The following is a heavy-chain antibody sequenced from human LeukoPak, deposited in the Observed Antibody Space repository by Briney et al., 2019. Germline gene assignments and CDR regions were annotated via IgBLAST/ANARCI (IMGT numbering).Heavy chain of an antibody. CDR3: ARVKAKGYCSGGSCSPLPYYFDY. D-gene: IGHD2-15*01. CDR1: GGSFSGYY. J-gene: IGHJ4*02. Sequence: SETLSLTCAVYGGSFSGYYWSWIRQPPGKGLEWIGEINHSGSTNCNPSLKSRVTISVDTSKNQFSLKLSSVTAADTAVYYCARVKAKGYCSGGSCSPLPYYFDYWGQGTLVTVSS. V-gene: IGHV4-34*01. CDR2: INHSGST.